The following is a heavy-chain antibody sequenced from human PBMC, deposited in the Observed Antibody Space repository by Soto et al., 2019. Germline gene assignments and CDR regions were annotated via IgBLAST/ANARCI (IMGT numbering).Heavy chain of an antibody. CDR3: ARHEAQWLDAFDI. CDR2: IYYSGST. CDR1: GGSISSYY. D-gene: IGHD6-19*01. Sequence: LSETLSLTCTVSGGSISSYYWSWIRQPPGKGLEWIGYIYYSGSTNYNPSLKSRVTISVDTSKNQFSLKLSSVTAADTAVYYCARHEAQWLDAFDIWGQGTMVTVSS. V-gene: IGHV4-59*01. J-gene: IGHJ3*02.